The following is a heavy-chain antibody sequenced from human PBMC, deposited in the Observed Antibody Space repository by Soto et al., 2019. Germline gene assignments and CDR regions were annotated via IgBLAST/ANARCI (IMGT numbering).Heavy chain of an antibody. J-gene: IGHJ6*02. V-gene: IGHV1-2*02. CDR1: GYTFSDYH. CDR3: AKEMQRGMDV. Sequence: VQLVQSGAEVKNPGASVKVSCKASGYTFSDYHMHWVRQAPGQGLEWMGWIYPNTGGTSYAQKFQGRVTMTRDTSIRTAYMELSRLRSDDTAVYYCAKEMQRGMDVWGQGTMVTVSS. CDR2: IYPNTGGT.